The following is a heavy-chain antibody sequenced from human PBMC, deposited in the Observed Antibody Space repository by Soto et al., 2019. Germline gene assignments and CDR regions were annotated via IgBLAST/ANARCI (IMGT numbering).Heavy chain of an antibody. D-gene: IGHD2-2*01. CDR3: ARDLGYCSSTSCYWGYNWFDP. CDR1: GGTFSSYA. J-gene: IGHJ5*02. CDR2: IIPIFGTA. Sequence: ASVKVSCKASGGTFSSYAISWVRQAPGQGLEWMGGIIPIFGTANYAQKFQGRVTITADESTSTAYMELSSLRSEDTAVYYCARDLGYCSSTSCYWGYNWFDPWGQGTLVTVSS. V-gene: IGHV1-69*13.